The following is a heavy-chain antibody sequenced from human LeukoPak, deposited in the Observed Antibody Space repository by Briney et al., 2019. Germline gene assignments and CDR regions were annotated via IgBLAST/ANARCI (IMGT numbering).Heavy chain of an antibody. Sequence: GGSLRLSCAASGFTFSSYSMNWVRQAPGKGLEWISAISGSGGSTYYADSVKGRFTISRDNSKNTLYLQMNSLRAEDTAVYYCAKDTRYGDPFYGWGQGTLVTVSS. V-gene: IGHV3-23*01. D-gene: IGHD4-17*01. CDR3: AKDTRYGDPFYG. CDR1: GFTFSSYS. J-gene: IGHJ4*02. CDR2: ISGSGGST.